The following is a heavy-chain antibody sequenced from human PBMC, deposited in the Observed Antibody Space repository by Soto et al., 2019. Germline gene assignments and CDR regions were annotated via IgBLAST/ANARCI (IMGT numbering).Heavy chain of an antibody. J-gene: IGHJ6*02. CDR2: INPNSGGT. CDR3: ARDRHYSKIDYYYYGMDV. Sequence: ASVKVSCKASGYTFTGYYMHWVRQAPGQGLEWMGWINPNSGGTNYAQKFQGWVTMTRDTSISTAYMELSRLRSDDTAVYYCARDRHYSKIDYYYYGMDVWGQGTTVTVSS. V-gene: IGHV1-2*04. CDR1: GYTFTGYY. D-gene: IGHD4-4*01.